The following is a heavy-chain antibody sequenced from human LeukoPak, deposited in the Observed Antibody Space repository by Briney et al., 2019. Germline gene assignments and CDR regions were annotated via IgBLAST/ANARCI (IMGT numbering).Heavy chain of an antibody. J-gene: IGHJ4*02. V-gene: IGHV1-18*01. CDR2: ISAYNGNT. D-gene: IGHD1-14*01. CDR3: AKADRETYPAKCDS. Sequence: ASVKVSCKASGYTFTSYGISWVRQAPGQGLEWMGWISAYNGNTNYAQKLQGRVTMTTDTSTSTAYMELRSLRSEDTAVYYCAKADRETYPAKCDSWGQGTLVTVSS. CDR1: GYTFTSYG.